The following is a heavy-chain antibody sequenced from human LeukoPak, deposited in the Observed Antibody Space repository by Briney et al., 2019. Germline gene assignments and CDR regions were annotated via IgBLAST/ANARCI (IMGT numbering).Heavy chain of an antibody. CDR3: ARMIPQYGMDV. D-gene: IGHD3-22*01. V-gene: IGHV3-53*01. J-gene: IGHJ6*02. Sequence: GGSLRLSCAASGFTVSSNYMSWVRQAPGKGLEWVSVIYSGGSTYYVDSVKGRFTISRDNSKNTLYLQMNSLRAEDTAVYYCARMIPQYGMDVWGQGTTVTVSS. CDR2: IYSGGST. CDR1: GFTVSSNY.